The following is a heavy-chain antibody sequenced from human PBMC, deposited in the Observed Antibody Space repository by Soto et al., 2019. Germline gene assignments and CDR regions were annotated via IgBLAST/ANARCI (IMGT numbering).Heavy chain of an antibody. V-gene: IGHV1-18*04. CDR1: GYTFTRYG. Sequence: QVQLVQSGGEVTKPGASVKVSCTSSGYTFTRYGVSWVRQAPGQGLEWLGWISVYTGNTKQAQKFQDRVTLTTEASTGTASLELRSLRSDDTAVYYCARDRCTTDKCYTHHFDVWGQGTTVTVSS. CDR2: ISVYTGNT. J-gene: IGHJ6*02. CDR3: ARDRCTTDKCYTHHFDV. D-gene: IGHD2-8*01.